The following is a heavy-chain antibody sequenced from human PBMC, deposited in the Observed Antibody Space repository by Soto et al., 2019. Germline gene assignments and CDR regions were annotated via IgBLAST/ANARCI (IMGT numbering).Heavy chain of an antibody. CDR3: ARDLWWYLH. V-gene: IGHV3-23*01. J-gene: IGHJ4*02. CDR2: ISAGGDGA. D-gene: IGHD2-15*01. CDR1: GFTFSSHA. Sequence: EVQLLETGGGWVQPGGALRLSCAASGFTFSSHAMRWDRQAPGKGLEWVSSISAGGDGAYYADSVKGRFTISRANSNNPLYLQMNSLRTEDTAVYYCARDLWWYLHWGQGTQVTVSS.